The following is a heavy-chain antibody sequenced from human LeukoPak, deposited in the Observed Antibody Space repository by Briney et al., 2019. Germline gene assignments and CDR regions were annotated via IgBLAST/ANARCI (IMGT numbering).Heavy chain of an antibody. CDR3: AREYGGMIVSPRGAFDI. CDR2: IYHSGST. Sequence: SETLSLTCTVSGYSISSGYDWGWIRQPPGKGLEWIGSIYHSGSTYYNPSLKSRVTISVDTSKNQFSLKLSSVTAADTAVYYCAREYGGMIVSPRGAFDIWGQGTMVTVSS. J-gene: IGHJ3*02. D-gene: IGHD3-22*01. V-gene: IGHV4-38-2*02. CDR1: GYSISSGYD.